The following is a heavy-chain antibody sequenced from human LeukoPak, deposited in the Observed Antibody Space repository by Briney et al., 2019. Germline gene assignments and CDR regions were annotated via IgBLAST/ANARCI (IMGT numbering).Heavy chain of an antibody. D-gene: IGHD3-10*01. V-gene: IGHV3-53*01. J-gene: IGHJ3*02. CDR3: ARDSGRFDVFDI. Sequence: GGSLRLSCAASGFTVSTNYTSWVRQAPGKGLEWVSVIYSDGRTYYADSVKGRFTISRDNSKNTLYLQMNSLRAEDTAVYYCARDSGRFDVFDIWGQGTMVTVSS. CDR1: GFTVSTNY. CDR2: IYSDGRT.